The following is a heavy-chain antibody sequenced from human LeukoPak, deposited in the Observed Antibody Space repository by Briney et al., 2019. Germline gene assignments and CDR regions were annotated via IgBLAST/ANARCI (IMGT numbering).Heavy chain of an antibody. Sequence: GTSVKVSCKASGYTFTSYDINWVRQATGQGLEWMGWMNPNSGNTGYAQKFQGRVTMTRNTSISTAYMELSSLRSEDTAVYYCARGFRITIFRVVIIQKPYNWFDPWGQGTLVTVSS. V-gene: IGHV1-8*01. CDR2: MNPNSGNT. J-gene: IGHJ5*02. D-gene: IGHD3-3*01. CDR3: ARGFRITIFRVVIIQKPYNWFDP. CDR1: GYTFTSYD.